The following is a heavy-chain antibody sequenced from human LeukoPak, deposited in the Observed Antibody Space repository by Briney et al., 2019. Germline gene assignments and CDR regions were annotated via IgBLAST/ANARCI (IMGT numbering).Heavy chain of an antibody. CDR1: GFTFSSYG. D-gene: IGHD3-3*01. Sequence: PGGSLRLSCAASGFTFSSYGMHWVRQAPGKGLEWVAFIRYDGSNKYYADSVKGRFTISRDNSKNTLYLQMNSLRAEDTVVYYCARVHYDFWSGYADYWGQGTLVTVSS. CDR3: ARVHYDFWSGYADY. CDR2: IRYDGSNK. J-gene: IGHJ4*02. V-gene: IGHV3-30*02.